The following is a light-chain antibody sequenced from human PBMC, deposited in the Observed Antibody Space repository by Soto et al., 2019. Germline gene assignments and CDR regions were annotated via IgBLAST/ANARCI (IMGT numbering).Light chain of an antibody. J-gene: IGKJ2*01. CDR3: QQLNSYLMYT. Sequence: DIQLTQSPSFLSASVGDRVTITCRASQGISSYLAWYQQKPGKAPKLLIYAASTLQSGVPLRFSGSGSGTEFTLTISSLQPEDFATYYCQQLNSYLMYTFGQGTKLEIK. V-gene: IGKV1-9*01. CDR1: QGISSY. CDR2: AAS.